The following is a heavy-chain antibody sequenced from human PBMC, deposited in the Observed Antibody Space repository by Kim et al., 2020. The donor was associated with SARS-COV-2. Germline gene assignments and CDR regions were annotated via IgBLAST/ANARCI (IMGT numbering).Heavy chain of an antibody. Sequence: SETLSLTCTVSGASINNYYWTWVRQPPGKGLEWIGYIHYSGRAVYNPSLESPVTMSIDTSKTHFSLKVISVTAADTAVYYCGRDWGGNSGIGYWGQGTLVTVSS. CDR3: GRDWGGNSGIGY. V-gene: IGHV4-59*01. CDR2: IHYSGRA. CDR1: GASINNYY. J-gene: IGHJ4*02. D-gene: IGHD2-21*02.